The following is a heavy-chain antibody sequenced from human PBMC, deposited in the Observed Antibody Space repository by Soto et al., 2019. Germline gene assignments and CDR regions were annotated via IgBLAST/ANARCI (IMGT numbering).Heavy chain of an antibody. CDR1: GYSISSSNW. V-gene: IGHV4-28*01. J-gene: IGHJ3*02. CDR3: ARKNGVLDAFDI. CDR2: IYYSGST. D-gene: IGHD4-17*01. Sequence: QVQLQESGPGLVKPSDTLSHTCAVSGYSISSSNWWGWIRQPPGKGLEWIGYIYYSGSTYYNPSLTIGVTMSVDTSKNQFSLKLSSVTAVDTAVYYCARKNGVLDAFDIWGQGTMVTVSS.